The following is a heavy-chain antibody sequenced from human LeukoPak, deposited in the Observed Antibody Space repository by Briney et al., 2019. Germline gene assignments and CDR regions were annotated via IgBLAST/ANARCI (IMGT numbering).Heavy chain of an antibody. Sequence: SETLSLTCAVSGVSMSAYQWSWVRQSPEKGLEWIGCINTKGETSYNPSLKSRVTTSVDTSKSQFSLRLTSVTAADTAVYYCATSNDAKIAPFDHWGQGAPVTVSS. CDR2: INTKGET. CDR1: GVSMSAYQ. D-gene: IGHD2-21*01. V-gene: IGHV4-4*09. J-gene: IGHJ4*02. CDR3: ATSNDAKIAPFDH.